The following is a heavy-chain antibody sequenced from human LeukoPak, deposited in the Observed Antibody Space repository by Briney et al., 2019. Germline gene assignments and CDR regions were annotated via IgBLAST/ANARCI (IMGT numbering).Heavy chain of an antibody. D-gene: IGHD4-23*01. CDR2: IYTSGST. Sequence: SETLSLTCTVSGGSISSGSYYWSWIRQPAGKGLEWIGRIYTSGSTNYNPSPKSRVTISVDTSKNQFSLKLSSVTAADTAVYYCARWNRELHFDYWGQGTLVTVSS. J-gene: IGHJ4*02. CDR3: ARWNRELHFDY. CDR1: GGSISSGSYY. V-gene: IGHV4-61*02.